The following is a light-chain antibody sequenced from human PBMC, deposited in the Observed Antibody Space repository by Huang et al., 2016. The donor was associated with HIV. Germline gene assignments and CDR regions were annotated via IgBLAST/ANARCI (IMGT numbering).Light chain of an antibody. V-gene: IGKV2-28*01. CDR2: LGS. Sequence: DIVMSQSPLSLPVTPGEPASMSCRSSQSLLYSNGNNYLDWYLQKPGQPPQLLIYLGSNRASGVPDRFSGSGSGTDFTLKISRVEAEDVGVYYCMQALQTPPAFGQGTRLEIK. CDR3: MQALQTPPA. CDR1: QSLLYSNGNNY. J-gene: IGKJ5*01.